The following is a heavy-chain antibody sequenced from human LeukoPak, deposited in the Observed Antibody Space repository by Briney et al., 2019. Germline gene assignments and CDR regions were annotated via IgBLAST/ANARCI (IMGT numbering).Heavy chain of an antibody. CDR3: ARGWDYDSSGYPSVFDY. V-gene: IGHV3-30*03. CDR1: GFSFSDYA. D-gene: IGHD3-22*01. CDR2: ISYDERDQ. Sequence: GGSLRLSCAASGFSFSDYAIHWVCQAPGQGLQWVASISYDERDQFYADSVKGRFTLSRDNSKNTLYLHIHSLRTEDTAVYYCARGWDYDSSGYPSVFDYWGQGTLVTVSS. J-gene: IGHJ4*02.